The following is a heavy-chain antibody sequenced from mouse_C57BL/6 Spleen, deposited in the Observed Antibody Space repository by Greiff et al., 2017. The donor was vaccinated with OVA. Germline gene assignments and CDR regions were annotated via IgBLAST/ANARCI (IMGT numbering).Heavy chain of an antibody. CDR3: ARGEVSGGYFGY. J-gene: IGHJ2*01. Sequence: LVESGPELVKPGASVQISCKASGYSFTDYNMNWVKQSNGKSLEWIGVINPNYGTTSYNQKFKGKATLTVDQSSSTAYMQRNSLTSEDSAVYYCARGEVSGGYFGYWGEGTTLTVSS. CDR2: INPNYGTT. CDR1: GYSFTDYN. V-gene: IGHV1-39*01.